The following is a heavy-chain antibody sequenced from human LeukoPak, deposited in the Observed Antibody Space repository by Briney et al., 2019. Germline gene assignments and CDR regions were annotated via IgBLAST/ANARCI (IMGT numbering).Heavy chain of an antibody. Sequence: ASVKVFCKVSGYTLTELSMHWVRQAPGKGLEWMGGFDPEDGETIYAQKFQGRVTMTEDTSTDTAYMELSSLRSEDTAVYYCATNVDTAMANLDYWGQGTLVTVSS. CDR1: GYTLTELS. CDR2: FDPEDGET. D-gene: IGHD5-18*01. CDR3: ATNVDTAMANLDY. V-gene: IGHV1-24*01. J-gene: IGHJ4*02.